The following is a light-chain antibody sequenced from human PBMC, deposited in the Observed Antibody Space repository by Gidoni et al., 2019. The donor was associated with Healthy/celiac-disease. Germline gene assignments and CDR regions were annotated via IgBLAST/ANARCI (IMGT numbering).Light chain of an antibody. J-gene: IGLJ3*02. CDR3: QSYDSSNHWV. V-gene: IGLV6-57*01. CDR1: SGSIASTY. CDR2: EDN. Sequence: NFMLTQPHSVSESPGQTVTISCTRSSGSIASTYVPWCQQRPSSSPPTVIYEDNHRPSGVPARFSGSIDSSSNSASLTISGLKTVDEADYYCQSYDSSNHWVFGGGTKLTVL.